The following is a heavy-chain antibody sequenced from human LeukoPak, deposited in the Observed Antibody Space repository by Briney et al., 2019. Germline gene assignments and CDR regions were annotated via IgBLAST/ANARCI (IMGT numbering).Heavy chain of an antibody. V-gene: IGHV4-34*01. D-gene: IGHD3-10*01. CDR1: VGSFSAYY. CDR3: ERDLLWFGEPGNWFDP. J-gene: IGHJ5*02. Sequence: SETLSLTCAVYVGSFSAYYWSWVRQTPGKGLEWIAEINHSGSTNYNPSLKSRVTISVDTSNNQFSLNLSSVSDADTAVYYCERDLLWFGEPGNWFDPWGQGTLVTVSS. CDR2: INHSGST.